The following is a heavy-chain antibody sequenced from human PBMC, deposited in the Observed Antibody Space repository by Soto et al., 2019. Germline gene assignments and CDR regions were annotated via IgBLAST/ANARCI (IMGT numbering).Heavy chain of an antibody. J-gene: IGHJ2*01. CDR3: ARPHYDSSGYSAVSDLDL. Sequence: EEQLSESGGGLVQPGGSLRLSCAASGFTFSSFAMNWAPQAPGTGLEWVSGISRSAGSTYYADSVKGRFTISRDYAKNTLYLEMNSLRAEDTAGYLCARPHYDSSGYSAVSDLDLWGRGPLVTVSS. CDR2: ISRSAGST. V-gene: IGHV3-23*01. CDR1: GFTFSSFA. D-gene: IGHD3-22*01.